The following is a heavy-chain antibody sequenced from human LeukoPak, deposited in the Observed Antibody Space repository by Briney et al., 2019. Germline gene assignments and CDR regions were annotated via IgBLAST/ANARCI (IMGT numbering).Heavy chain of an antibody. J-gene: IGHJ4*02. CDR3: ARGGIRYFDWLFRAYFDY. Sequence: SETLSLTCTVSGGSISSSSYNWAWIRQPPGKGLEWIGNIDNIGSTNYNPSLKSRVTISVDTSKNQFSLKLSSVTAADTAVYYCARGGIRYFDWLFRAYFDYWGQGTLVTVSS. D-gene: IGHD3-9*01. CDR2: IDNIGST. V-gene: IGHV4-39*07. CDR1: GGSISSSSYN.